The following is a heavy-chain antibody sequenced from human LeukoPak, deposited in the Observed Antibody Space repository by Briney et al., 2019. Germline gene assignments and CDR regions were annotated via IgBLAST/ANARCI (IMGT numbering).Heavy chain of an antibody. D-gene: IGHD3-16*01. J-gene: IGHJ3*01. V-gene: IGHV2-5*02. Sequence: SGPMLVNPTQTLTLTCTFSGFSLITSGVGVGWIRQSPGKALEWVAIIYWDNDKRYSPYLRNRLTIAKDTSNNQVVLVMTNMDPVDTATYFCAHIMITYGGVLRDDAFDVWAQGQWSPSLQ. CDR3: AHIMITYGGVLRDDAFDV. CDR2: IYWDNDK. CDR1: GFSLITSGVG.